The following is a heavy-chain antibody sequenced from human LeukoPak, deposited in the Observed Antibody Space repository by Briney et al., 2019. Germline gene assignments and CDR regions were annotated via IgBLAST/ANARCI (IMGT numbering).Heavy chain of an antibody. CDR1: GFTFRTSA. V-gene: IGHV3-23*01. D-gene: IGHD6-13*01. J-gene: IGHJ4*02. Sequence: GGSLRLSCAASGFTFRTSAFSWVRQSPGRGLEWVSTVGTDSDTYYADSVKGWFTISRDNSKNTVYLQMTGLRADDTAVYYCAKKTPGIHPFDSWGQGTLVTVSP. CDR2: VGTDSDT. CDR3: AKKTPGIHPFDS.